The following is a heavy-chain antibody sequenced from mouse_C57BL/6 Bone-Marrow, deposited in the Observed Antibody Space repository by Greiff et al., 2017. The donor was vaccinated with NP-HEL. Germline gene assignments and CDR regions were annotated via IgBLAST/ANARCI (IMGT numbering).Heavy chain of an antibody. V-gene: IGHV1-72*01. Sequence: QVQLQQPGAELVKPGASVKLSCKASGYTFTSYWMHWVKQRPGRGLEWIGRLDPYSGGTKYNEKFKGKATLTVAKPSSTAYMQLSSLTSEDSAVYYCARYSFITTVVPYAMDYWGQGTSVTVSS. D-gene: IGHD1-1*01. CDR1: GYTFTSYW. J-gene: IGHJ4*01. CDR2: LDPYSGGT. CDR3: ARYSFITTVVPYAMDY.